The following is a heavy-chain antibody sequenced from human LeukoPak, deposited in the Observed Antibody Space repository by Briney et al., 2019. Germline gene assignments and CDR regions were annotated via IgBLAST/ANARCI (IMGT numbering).Heavy chain of an antibody. J-gene: IGHJ4*02. V-gene: IGHV4-30-4*01. Sequence: SETLSLTCTVSGGSISSGDYYWSWIRQPPGKGLEWIGYIYYSGSTYYNPSLKSRVTISVDMSKNQFSLKLSSVTAADTAVYYCARLRGYSSGWFEKLNFDYWGQGTLVTVSS. CDR2: IYYSGST. CDR1: GGSISSGDYY. CDR3: ARLRGYSSGWFEKLNFDY. D-gene: IGHD6-19*01.